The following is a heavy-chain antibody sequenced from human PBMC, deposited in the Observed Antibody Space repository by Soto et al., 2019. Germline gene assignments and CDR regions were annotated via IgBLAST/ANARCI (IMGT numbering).Heavy chain of an antibody. CDR2: INAGNGNT. CDR3: ARGVGSGSYYNQYNWFDP. J-gene: IGHJ5*02. D-gene: IGHD3-10*01. V-gene: IGHV1-3*01. CDR1: GYTFTSYA. Sequence: ASVKVSCMASGYTFTSYAMHWVRQAPGQSLEWMGWINAGNGNTKYSQKFQGRVTMTTDTSTSTAYMELRSLRSDDTAVYYCARGVGSGSYYNQYNWFDPWGQGTLVTVSS.